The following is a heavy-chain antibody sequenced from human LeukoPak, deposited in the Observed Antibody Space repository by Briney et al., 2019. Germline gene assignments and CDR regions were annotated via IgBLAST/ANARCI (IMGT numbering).Heavy chain of an antibody. V-gene: IGHV3-21*01. D-gene: IGHD5-12*01. CDR2: ISSSSSYI. Sequence: GGSLRLSCAASGFTFSSYSMNWVRQAAGKGLGWVSSISSSSSYIYYADSVKGRFTISRDNAKNSLYLQMNSLRAEDTAVYYCARGGVATIERTNDYWGQGTLVTVSS. J-gene: IGHJ4*02. CDR1: GFTFSSYS. CDR3: ARGGVATIERTNDY.